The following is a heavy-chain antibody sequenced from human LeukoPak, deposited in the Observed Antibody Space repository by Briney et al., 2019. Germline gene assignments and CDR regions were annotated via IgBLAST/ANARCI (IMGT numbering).Heavy chain of an antibody. V-gene: IGHV3-49*03. Sequence: GGSLRLSCAASGFTFSDYYMSWFRQAPGKGLEWVGFIRSKAYGGTTEYAASVKGRFTISRDDSKSIAYLQMNSLKTEDTAVYYCTRRGISGWLIDYWGQGTLVTVSS. J-gene: IGHJ4*02. CDR2: IRSKAYGGTT. CDR3: TRRGISGWLIDY. CDR1: GFTFSDYY. D-gene: IGHD6-19*01.